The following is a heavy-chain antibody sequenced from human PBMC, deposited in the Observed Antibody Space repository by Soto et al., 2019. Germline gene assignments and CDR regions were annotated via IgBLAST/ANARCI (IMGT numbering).Heavy chain of an antibody. J-gene: IGHJ4*02. CDR1: GGSVSSGSYY. V-gene: IGHV4-61*01. CDR2: IYYSGST. Sequence: SETLSLTCTVSGGSVSSGSYYWSWIRHPPGKGLEWIGYIYYSGSTNYNPSLKSRVTISVDTSKNQFSLKLSSVTAADTAVYYCARSVAYYYDSSGYYPFDYWGQGTLVTVSS. CDR3: ARSVAYYYDSSGYYPFDY. D-gene: IGHD3-22*01.